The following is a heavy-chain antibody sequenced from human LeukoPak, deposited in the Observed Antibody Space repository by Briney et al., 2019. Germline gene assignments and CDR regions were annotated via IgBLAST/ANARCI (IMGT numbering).Heavy chain of an antibody. V-gene: IGHV3-23*01. J-gene: IGHJ6*03. CDR1: GFTFSSYA. CDR3: AKGDSSSSPYYMDV. Sequence: GGSLRLSCAASGFTFSSYAMSWVRQAPGKRLEWVSATSGSGGSTYYADSVKGRFTISRDNSKNTLYLQMNSLRAEDTAVYYCAKGDSSSSPYYMDVWGKGTTVTVSS. CDR2: TSGSGGST. D-gene: IGHD6-6*01.